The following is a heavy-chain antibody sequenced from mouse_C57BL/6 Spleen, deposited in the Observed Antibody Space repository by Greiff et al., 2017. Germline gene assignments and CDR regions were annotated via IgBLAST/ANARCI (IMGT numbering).Heavy chain of an antibody. CDR1: GFTFSSYA. CDR3: ARLNWGRGYFDV. Sequence: EVQVVESGGGLVKPGGSLKLSCAASGFTFSSYAMSWVRQTPEKRLEWVATISDGGSYTYYPDNVKGRFTISRDNAKNNLYLQMSHLKSEDTAMYYCARLNWGRGYFDVWGTGTTVTVSS. V-gene: IGHV5-4*01. CDR2: ISDGGSYT. D-gene: IGHD4-1*01. J-gene: IGHJ1*03.